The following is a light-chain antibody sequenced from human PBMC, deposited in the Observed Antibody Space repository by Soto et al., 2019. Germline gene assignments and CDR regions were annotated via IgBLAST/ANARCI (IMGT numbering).Light chain of an antibody. V-gene: IGKV3D-15*01. Sequence: EIVMTQSPATLSVSPGGRATLSCRASQSVSNSFLAWYQQKAGQSPRLLIYAASARAIGIPDRFSGSGSGTEFTLTISSLQPADFATYYCQQYNSYRTFGPGTKVDIK. CDR2: AAS. J-gene: IGKJ1*01. CDR1: QSVSNSF. CDR3: QQYNSYRT.